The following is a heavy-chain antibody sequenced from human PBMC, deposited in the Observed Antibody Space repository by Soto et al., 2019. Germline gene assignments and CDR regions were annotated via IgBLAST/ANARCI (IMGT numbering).Heavy chain of an antibody. Sequence: QVQLLQSGAEVKKPGSSVKVSCKASGGTFSSYTISWVRQAPGQGLESMGRIIPILGIANYAQKFQGRVAITADKSTSTAYMELSSLRSEDTAVYYCASLVGFESNFGVTTDAFDIWGQGTMVTVSS. CDR3: ASLVGFESNFGVTTDAFDI. CDR1: GGTFSSYT. V-gene: IGHV1-69*02. J-gene: IGHJ3*02. CDR2: IIPILGIA. D-gene: IGHD3-3*01.